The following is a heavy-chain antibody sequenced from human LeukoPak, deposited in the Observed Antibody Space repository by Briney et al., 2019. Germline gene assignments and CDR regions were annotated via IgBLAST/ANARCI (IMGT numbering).Heavy chain of an antibody. CDR2: ISASGDIT. D-gene: IGHD6-19*01. Sequence: PGGSLRLSCAASGFIFSRYAMSWVRQAPGKGLEWVSVISASGDITYYADSVKGRFTISRDNSKNTLYLQMNSLRAEDTAVYYCAKAQYSSGWYWGDFDYWGQGTLVTVSS. V-gene: IGHV3-23*01. J-gene: IGHJ4*02. CDR3: AKAQYSSGWYWGDFDY. CDR1: GFIFSRYA.